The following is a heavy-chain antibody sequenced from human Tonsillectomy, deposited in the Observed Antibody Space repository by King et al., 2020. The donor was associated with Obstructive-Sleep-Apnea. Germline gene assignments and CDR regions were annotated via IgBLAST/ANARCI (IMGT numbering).Heavy chain of an antibody. Sequence: QLQESGPGLAKPSETLSLTCSVSGDSINSYYLSWIRQSSGKGLEWIAYIYYSGTTNYNPSLKSRVTISIDTSKNQFSLKLSPVTAADTAVYYCARAGYSRAKNAFDIWGQGTMVTVSS. V-gene: IGHV4-59*01. D-gene: IGHD6-13*01. J-gene: IGHJ3*02. CDR1: GDSINSYY. CDR3: ARAGYSRAKNAFDI. CDR2: IYYSGTT.